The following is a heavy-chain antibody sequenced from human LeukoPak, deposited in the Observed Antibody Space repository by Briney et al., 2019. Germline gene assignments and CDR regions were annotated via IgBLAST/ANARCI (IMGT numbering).Heavy chain of an antibody. CDR3: GMSGDRVPLQDNVFDV. CDR1: GYSFTSYW. J-gene: IGHJ3*01. CDR2: IYPGDSGP. Sequence: GESLKISCKGSGYSFTSYWIGWVRQMPGKGLEWMGIIYPGDSGPTYSPSFQGQVTISVDKSINTAYLQWSSLQASDTAMYYCGMSGDRVPLQDNVFDVWGQGTMVTVST. D-gene: IGHD1-26*01. V-gene: IGHV5-51*01.